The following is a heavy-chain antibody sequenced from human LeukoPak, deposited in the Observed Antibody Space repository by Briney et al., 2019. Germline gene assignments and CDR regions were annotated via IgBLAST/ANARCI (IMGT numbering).Heavy chain of an antibody. D-gene: IGHD2-21*01. Sequence: SETLSLTCTVSGASIGSYYWSWIRQPPGKGLEWIGYIDDSGRTNYNPSLKSRVTIPVATSKNQFSLKLISESAADTAVYYCARHGGAYSFDYWGQGTLVTVSS. CDR2: IDDSGRT. V-gene: IGHV4-59*08. CDR3: ARHGGAYSFDY. J-gene: IGHJ4*02. CDR1: GASIGSYY.